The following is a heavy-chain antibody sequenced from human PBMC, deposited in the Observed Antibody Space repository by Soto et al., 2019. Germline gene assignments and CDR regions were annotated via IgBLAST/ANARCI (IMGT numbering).Heavy chain of an antibody. CDR2: INHSGST. Sequence: PWGTLSLTCAVFGGSFSGYYWSWIRQPPGKGREWIGEINHSGSTNYNPTLKSRVTISVDTSKNQFSLTLSSVTAADTAVYYCARERYGSGRLVYYYGMDVWGQGTTVTVSS. CDR3: ARERYGSGRLVYYYGMDV. CDR1: GGSFSGYY. V-gene: IGHV4-34*01. J-gene: IGHJ6*02. D-gene: IGHD3-10*01.